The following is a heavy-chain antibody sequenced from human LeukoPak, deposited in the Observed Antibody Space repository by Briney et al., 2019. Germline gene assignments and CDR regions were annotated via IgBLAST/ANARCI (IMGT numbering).Heavy chain of an antibody. CDR3: AKDHSSYDFWSGYLAKYFDY. CDR1: GFTFSSYA. Sequence: PGGSLRLSCAASGFTFSSYAMSWVRQAPGGGLEWVSAISGSGGSTYYADSVKGRFTISRDNSKNTLYLQMNSLRAEDTAVYYCAKDHSSYDFWSGYLAKYFDYWGQGTLVTVSS. CDR2: ISGSGGST. J-gene: IGHJ4*02. V-gene: IGHV3-23*01. D-gene: IGHD3-3*01.